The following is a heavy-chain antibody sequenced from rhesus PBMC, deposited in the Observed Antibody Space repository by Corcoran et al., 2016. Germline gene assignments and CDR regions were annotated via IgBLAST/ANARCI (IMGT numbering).Heavy chain of an antibody. CDR2: HASIDSSP. J-gene: IGHJ4*01. D-gene: IGHD4-4*01. Sequence: EVQLVQSGAEVKRHGESLKICCQTSGLNLSNYWISWVGQRHGKGLAWLWAHASIDSSPRYTPTCHGHVTISADKSISTAYLQWSRLKASDTATSYCANGIGSFVFDYWGQVVLVTVSS. CDR1: GLNLSNYW. CDR3: ANGIGSFVFDY. V-gene: IGHV5-20*01.